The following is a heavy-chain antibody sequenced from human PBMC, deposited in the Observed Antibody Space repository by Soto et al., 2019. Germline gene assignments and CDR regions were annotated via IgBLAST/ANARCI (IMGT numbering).Heavy chain of an antibody. CDR1: GYTFTSYG. CDR3: ARDLSSYYYNSSGYFSS. CDR2: ISAYNGNT. D-gene: IGHD3-22*01. Sequence: ASVKVSCKASGYTFTSYGISWVRQAPGQGLEWMGWISAYNGNTNYAQKLQGRVTMTTDTSTSTAYMELRSLRSDDTAVYYCARDLSSYYYNSSGYFSSWGQGTLVTVSS. J-gene: IGHJ4*02. V-gene: IGHV1-18*01.